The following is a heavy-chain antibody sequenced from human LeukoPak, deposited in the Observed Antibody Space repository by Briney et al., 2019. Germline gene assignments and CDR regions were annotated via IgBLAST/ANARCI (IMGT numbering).Heavy chain of an antibody. CDR1: GFTFSSYG. D-gene: IGHD3-10*01. CDR2: ISGSGGST. Sequence: GGSLRLSCAASGFTFSSYGMHWVRQAPGKGLEWVSAISGSGGSTYYADSVKGRFTISRDNSKNTLYLQMNSLRAEDTAVYYCASNARITMVRGVYFDYWGQGTLVTVSS. CDR3: ASNARITMVRGVYFDY. J-gene: IGHJ4*02. V-gene: IGHV3-23*01.